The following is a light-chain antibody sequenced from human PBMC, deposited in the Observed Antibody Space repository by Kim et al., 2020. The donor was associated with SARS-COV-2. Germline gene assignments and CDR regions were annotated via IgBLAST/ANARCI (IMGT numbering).Light chain of an antibody. CDR3: QKYNTWT. CDR1: QGISNY. Sequence: LYAAVGDIVTITCRASQGISNYLDWYQQKPGQVPKLLIYAASALQSGVPSRFSGSGSGTDFTLTISDLQPEDVSTYYCQKYNTWTFGQGTKVEIK. V-gene: IGKV1-27*01. CDR2: AAS. J-gene: IGKJ1*01.